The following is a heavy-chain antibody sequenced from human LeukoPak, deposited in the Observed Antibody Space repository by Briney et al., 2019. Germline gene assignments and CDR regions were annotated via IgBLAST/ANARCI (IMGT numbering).Heavy chain of an antibody. V-gene: IGHV4-31*03. CDR3: ARDPGTYYYDSSGLYGMDV. Sequence: SQTLSLTCTVSGGSISSGGYYWSWIRQHPGKGLEWIGYIYYSGSTYYNPSLKSRVTISVDTSKNQFSLRLSSVTAADTAVYYCARDPGTYYYDSSGLYGMDVWGQGTTVTVSS. J-gene: IGHJ6*02. D-gene: IGHD3-22*01. CDR2: IYYSGST. CDR1: GGSISSGGYY.